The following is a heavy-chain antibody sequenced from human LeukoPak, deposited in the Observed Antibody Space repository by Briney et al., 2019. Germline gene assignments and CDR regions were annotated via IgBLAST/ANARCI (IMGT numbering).Heavy chain of an antibody. J-gene: IGHJ6*02. CDR3: ARGPIQLWIHNAMDV. CDR1: GFTFGDHA. Sequence: HPGRSLRLSCTGSGFTFGDHAMSWVRQAPGKGLEWVGFIRSKAYRGTTEYAASVKGRFTISRDDSASIAYLQMNSLRTEDTAVYYRARGPIQLWIHNAMDVWGQGTTVTVSS. D-gene: IGHD5-18*01. V-gene: IGHV3-49*04. CDR2: IRSKAYRGTT.